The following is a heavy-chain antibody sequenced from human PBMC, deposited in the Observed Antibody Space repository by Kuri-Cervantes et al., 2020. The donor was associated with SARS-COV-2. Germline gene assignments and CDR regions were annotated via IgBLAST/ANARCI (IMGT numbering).Heavy chain of an antibody. CDR1: GFTFSSYA. D-gene: IGHD4-23*01. J-gene: IGHJ4*02. CDR2: ISSGSYIT. Sequence: GGSLRLSCAASGFTFSSYAMSWVREAPGKGLEWVAAISSGSYITHYADSVKGRFTISRDDSKNTLHLQMNSLRAEDTAVYYCATPAPEYGGNSGGWVFWGQGTLVTVSS. V-gene: IGHV3-23*01. CDR3: ATPAPEYGGNSGGWVF.